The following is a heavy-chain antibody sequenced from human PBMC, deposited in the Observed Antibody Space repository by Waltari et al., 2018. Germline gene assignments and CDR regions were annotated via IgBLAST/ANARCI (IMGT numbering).Heavy chain of an antibody. V-gene: IGHV1-69*01. Sequence: QVQLVQSGAEVKKPGSSVKVSCKASGGTFSSYAISWVRQAPGQGLEWMGGISPIFGTANYAQKCQGRVKITADESTSTAYMELSSLRSEDTAVYYCARTVGYCSSTSCWDFDYWGQGTLVTVSS. D-gene: IGHD2-2*01. J-gene: IGHJ4*02. CDR1: GGTFSSYA. CDR2: ISPIFGTA. CDR3: ARTVGYCSSTSCWDFDY.